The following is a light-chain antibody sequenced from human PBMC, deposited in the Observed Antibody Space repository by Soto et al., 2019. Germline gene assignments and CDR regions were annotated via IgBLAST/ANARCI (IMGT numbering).Light chain of an antibody. Sequence: DIQMTQSPSTLSASVGDRVTITCRASQTITSWLAWYQQKPGKVPNLLISDASALQSGVPSRFSGSGSGTEFTLTISSLQPDDFATDYCQQYNSYPLTFGGGTKVEIK. CDR2: DAS. CDR1: QTITSW. J-gene: IGKJ4*01. V-gene: IGKV1-5*01. CDR3: QQYNSYPLT.